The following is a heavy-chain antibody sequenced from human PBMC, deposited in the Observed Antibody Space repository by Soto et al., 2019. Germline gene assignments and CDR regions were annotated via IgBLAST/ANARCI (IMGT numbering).Heavy chain of an antibody. CDR3: ATLPPRVVVSVLPIPT. CDR2: NYYSRSP. CDR1: GGSISSSIYY. Sequence: PSETLSLTCTVSGGSISSSIYYWGWIRQPPGKGLEWIGSNYYSRSPYYNPPLKSRVTISVDTSKNRFSLNLNSLTAADAAVYYCATLPPRVVVSVLPIPTWGQGTQVTVSS. D-gene: IGHD2-21*01. J-gene: IGHJ4*02. V-gene: IGHV4-39*01.